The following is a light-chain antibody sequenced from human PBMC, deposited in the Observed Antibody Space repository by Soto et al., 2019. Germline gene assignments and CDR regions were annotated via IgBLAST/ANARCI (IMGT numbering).Light chain of an antibody. CDR3: QTWGSGIVL. J-gene: IGLJ2*01. V-gene: IGLV4-69*01. CDR1: SGHSNYA. CDR2: LNSDGSH. Sequence: QLVLTQSPYASASLGASVKLTCTLSSGHSNYAIAWHQQQSEKGPRYLMKLNSDGSHSKGDGIPDRFSGSSSGAERYLTISSLQSEDEADYYCQTWGSGIVLFGGGTKLTVL.